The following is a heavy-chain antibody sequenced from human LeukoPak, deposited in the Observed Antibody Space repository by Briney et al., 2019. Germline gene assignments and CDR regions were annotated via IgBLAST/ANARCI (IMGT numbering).Heavy chain of an antibody. J-gene: IGHJ4*02. V-gene: IGHV3-53*01. CDR1: GFTFSSYG. CDR3: ARRAGAYTHPYDY. CDR2: IYSAGST. Sequence: GGSLRLSCAASGFTFSSYGMSWVRQAPGKGLEWVSFIYSAGSTHYSDSVKGRFTISIDNSKNTLYLQMNSLRAEDTAVYYCARRAGAYTHPYDYWGQGTLVTVS. D-gene: IGHD3-16*01.